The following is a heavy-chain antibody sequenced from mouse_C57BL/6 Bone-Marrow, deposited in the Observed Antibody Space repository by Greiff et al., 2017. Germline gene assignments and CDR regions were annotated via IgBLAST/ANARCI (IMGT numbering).Heavy chain of an antibody. J-gene: IGHJ2*01. CDR3: ARGGGYYVRYFDD. CDR2: IYPGSGSP. V-gene: IGHV1-55*01. D-gene: IGHD2-3*01. CDR1: GYTFTSYW. Sequence: QVQLQQPGAELVKPGASVKISCKASGYTFTSYWITWVQQRPGKGLEWIGAIYPGSGSPNYTEKFKSQATLTVEHSSSTAYMQLSSLTSEDAAVYYWARGGGYYVRYFDDWGKGTTLTVSS.